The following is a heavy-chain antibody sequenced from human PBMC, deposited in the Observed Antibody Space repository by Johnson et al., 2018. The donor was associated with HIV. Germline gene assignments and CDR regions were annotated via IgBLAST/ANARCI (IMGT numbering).Heavy chain of an antibody. V-gene: IGHV3-7*03. CDR1: GLTFSNAW. CDR3: ASTLTGDFGAFDI. CDR2: IKQDGSEK. J-gene: IGHJ3*02. Sequence: VQLVESGGDLVKPGGSLRLSCAASGLTFSNAWMSWVRQAPGKGLEWVANIKQDGSEKYYVDSVKGRFTISRDNAKNSLYLQMNSLRAEDTAVYYCASTLTGDFGAFDIWGQGTMVTVSS. D-gene: IGHD7-27*01.